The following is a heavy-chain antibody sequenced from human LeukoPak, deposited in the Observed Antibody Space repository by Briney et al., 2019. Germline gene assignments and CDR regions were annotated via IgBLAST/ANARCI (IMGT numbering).Heavy chain of an antibody. J-gene: IGHJ4*02. Sequence: GESLKTSCKGSRYSFTSYWIGWVRQMPGKGLEWKGIIYPGYSDTRYSPSFQGRVTISADKSINTAYLQWSSLKASDTAMYYCAREFRDLTGYYGIFDYWGQGTLVTVSS. D-gene: IGHD3-9*01. CDR2: IYPGYSDT. V-gene: IGHV5-51*01. CDR1: RYSFTSYW. CDR3: AREFRDLTGYYGIFDY.